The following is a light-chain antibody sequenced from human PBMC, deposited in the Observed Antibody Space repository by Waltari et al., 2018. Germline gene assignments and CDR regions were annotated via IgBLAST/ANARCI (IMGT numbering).Light chain of an antibody. CDR1: QSISSW. J-gene: IGKJ1*01. V-gene: IGKV1-5*03. CDR2: KAS. Sequence: DIQMTQSPSTLSASVGDRVTITCRASQSISSWFAWYQQKPGKAPKLLIYKASTLENGGPSRFSGSGSGTEFTLTISSLQPDDFATYYCQQYNTDFRTFGQGTKVEIK. CDR3: QQYNTDFRT.